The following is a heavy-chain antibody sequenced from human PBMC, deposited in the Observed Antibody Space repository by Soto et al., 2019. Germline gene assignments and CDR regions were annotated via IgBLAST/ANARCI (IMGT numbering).Heavy chain of an antibody. J-gene: IGHJ6*02. CDR3: AKGPRIAVSGMDV. CDR2: ISGSGGST. Sequence: GGSLSLSCAASGFTFSSYAMSWVRQAPGKGLEWVSAISGSGGSTYYADSVKGRFTISRDNSKNTLYLQMNSLRAEDTAVYYCAKGPRIAVSGMDVWGQGTTVTVSS. CDR1: GFTFSSYA. D-gene: IGHD6-19*01. V-gene: IGHV3-23*01.